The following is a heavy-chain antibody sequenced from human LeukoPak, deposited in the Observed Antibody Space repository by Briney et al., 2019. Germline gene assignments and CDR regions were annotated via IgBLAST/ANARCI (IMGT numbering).Heavy chain of an antibody. CDR3: ATRGIAAGGV. CDR2: INHSGST. J-gene: IGHJ6*04. Sequence: PSETLSLTCAVYGGSFSGYYWSWIRQPPGKGLEWIGEINHSGSTNYNPSLKSRVTISVDTSKNQFSLKLSSVTAADTAVYYCATRGIAAGGVWGKGTTVTVSS. V-gene: IGHV4-34*01. D-gene: IGHD6-13*01. CDR1: GGSFSGYY.